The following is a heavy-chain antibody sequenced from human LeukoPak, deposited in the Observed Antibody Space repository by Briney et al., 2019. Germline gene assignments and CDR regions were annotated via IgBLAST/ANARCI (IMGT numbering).Heavy chain of an antibody. CDR3: ARVIGVIGAFDI. Sequence: GGSLRLSCAASGFTFSSYTMNWVRQAPRKGPEWVSSITSSSSYIYYADSVKGRFTISRDNARNSLYLQMNSLRAEDTALYYCARVIGVIGAFDIWGQGTMVTVSS. V-gene: IGHV3-21*01. D-gene: IGHD3-22*01. CDR2: ITSSSSYI. J-gene: IGHJ3*02. CDR1: GFTFSSYT.